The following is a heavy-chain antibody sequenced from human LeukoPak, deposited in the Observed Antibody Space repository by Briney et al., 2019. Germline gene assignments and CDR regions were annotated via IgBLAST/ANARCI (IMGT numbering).Heavy chain of an antibody. Sequence: ASVKVSCKASGYTFTSYDINWVRQATGQGLEWMGWMNANSGNTGYAQKFQGRVTMTRNTSISTAYMELSSLRSEDTAVYYCARGHTAMAPGSYYYGMDVWGQGTTVTVSS. D-gene: IGHD5-18*01. CDR3: ARGHTAMAPGSYYYGMDV. J-gene: IGHJ6*02. V-gene: IGHV1-8*01. CDR1: GYTFTSYD. CDR2: MNANSGNT.